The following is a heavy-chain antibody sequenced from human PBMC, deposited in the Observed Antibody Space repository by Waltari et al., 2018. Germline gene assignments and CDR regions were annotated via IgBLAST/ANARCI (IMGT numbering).Heavy chain of an antibody. V-gene: IGHV4-39*07. CDR1: GGSISSNSYY. D-gene: IGHD6-13*01. J-gene: IGHJ6*02. Sequence: QLQLQESGPGLVKPSETLSLTCTVSGGSISSNSYYWGWIRQPPGKGLEWIGSIYYSGSTYYNPSLKSRVTISVDTSKNQFSLKLSSVTAADTAVYYCARDHGSSWTFRYYGMDVWGQGTTVTVSS. CDR3: ARDHGSSWTFRYYGMDV. CDR2: IYYSGST.